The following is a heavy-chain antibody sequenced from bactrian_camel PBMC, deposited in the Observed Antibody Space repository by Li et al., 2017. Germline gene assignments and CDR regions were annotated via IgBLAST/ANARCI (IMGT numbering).Heavy chain of an antibody. Sequence: VQLVESGGGSVQPGGSLKLSCAASGYRFGNIFTHCNMGWYRQPPGKDHELVSSIRSDGNTYYRSSVRGRFTISKDNAKNTLYLQMNSLKPEDTARYYCAPTPRPPPSVRYRGSPTCEVPNCWGQGTQVTVS. CDR2: IRSDGNT. J-gene: IGHJ4*01. CDR3: APTPRPPPSVRYRGSPTCEVPNC. D-gene: IGHD2*01. CDR1: GYRFGNIFTHCN. V-gene: IGHV3S53*01.